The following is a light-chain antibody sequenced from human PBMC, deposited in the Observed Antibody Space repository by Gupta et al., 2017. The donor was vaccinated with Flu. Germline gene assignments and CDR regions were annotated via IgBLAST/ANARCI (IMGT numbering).Light chain of an antibody. CDR3: AAWDDSLNGYV. V-gene: IGLV1-44*01. J-gene: IGLJ1*01. Sequence: QSVLTQPPSASGTPGQRVTISCSGRSSNIGRNTVNWYQQLPGTAPKLLIHSNNQRPSGVPDRFSGSKSGTSASLAISGLQSEDEADYYCAAWDDSLNGYVFGTGTRVTVL. CDR2: SNN. CDR1: SSNIGRNT.